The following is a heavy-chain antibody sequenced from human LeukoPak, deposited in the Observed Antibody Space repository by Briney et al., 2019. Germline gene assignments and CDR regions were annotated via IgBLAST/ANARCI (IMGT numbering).Heavy chain of an antibody. V-gene: IGHV2-5*02. J-gene: IGHJ4*02. CDR1: GFSLSTSGVG. Sequence: SGPTLVNPTQTLTLTCTFSGFSLSTSGVGVGWIRQPPGKALEWLTLIYGDGDVRYSPSRGGRLTITKDTSKNQVVLTMTNMDPVDTATYYCAHKVCAFVGAGGGASCYFDYWAQRTLVTVSS. D-gene: IGHD1-26*01. CDR3: AHKVCAFVGAGGGASCYFDY. CDR2: IYGDGDV.